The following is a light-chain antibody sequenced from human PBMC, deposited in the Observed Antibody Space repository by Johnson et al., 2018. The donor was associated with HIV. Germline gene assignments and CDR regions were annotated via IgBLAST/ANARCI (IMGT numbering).Light chain of an antibody. CDR2: DTI. J-gene: IGLJ1*01. V-gene: IGLV1-51*01. CDR3: GTWDSSLNAYV. CDR1: SSNIGSHY. Sequence: QSVLTQPPSVSAAPGQKVTISCSGSSSNIGSHYVSWYQQVPGTAPRLVIYDTIKRHSGIPDRFSGSKSGTSATLAITGLQTGDEADYYCGTWDSSLNAYVCGAATKVAVL.